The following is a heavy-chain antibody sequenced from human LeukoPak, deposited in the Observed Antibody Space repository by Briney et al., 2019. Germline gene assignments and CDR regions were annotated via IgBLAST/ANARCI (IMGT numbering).Heavy chain of an antibody. D-gene: IGHD6-13*01. V-gene: IGHV3-48*03. CDR2: ISSSGSTI. Sequence: GGSLRLSCAASGFAFSSYEMNWVRQAPGKGLEWVSYISSSGSTIYYADSVKGRFTISRDTAKNSLYLQMNSLSAEDTAVYYCARRIAASGTGGYFDYWGLGTLVTVSS. J-gene: IGHJ4*02. CDR1: GFAFSSYE. CDR3: ARRIAASGTGGYFDY.